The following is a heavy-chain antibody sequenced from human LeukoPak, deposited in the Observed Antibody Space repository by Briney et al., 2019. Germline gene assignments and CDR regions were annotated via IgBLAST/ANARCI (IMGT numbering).Heavy chain of an antibody. V-gene: IGHV3-64D*06. CDR1: GFTFSSYA. CDR3: VKDEGGLGGIRYWYFDL. CDR2: IGNNGVNT. D-gene: IGHD4-23*01. J-gene: IGHJ2*01. Sequence: PGGSLRLSCSASGFTFSSYAMHWVRQAPGKGLEYVSGIGNNGVNTYHADSVKGRFTISRDNSRNTLYLQMSSLRPEDTAVYYCVKDEGGLGGIRYWYFDLWGRGTLVTVSS.